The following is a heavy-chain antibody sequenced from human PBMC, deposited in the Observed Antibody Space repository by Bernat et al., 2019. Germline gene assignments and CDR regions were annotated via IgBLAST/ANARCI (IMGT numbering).Heavy chain of an antibody. J-gene: IGHJ4*02. CDR2: IPYDGGNK. V-gene: IGHV3-30*03. CDR3: ARERDSSNWYGGGFGY. Sequence: QVQLVESGGGVVQLGRSLRLSCAASGFTFSSYGMHWVRQAPGKGLEWVAVIPYDGGNKYYADSVKDRFTISRDNSKNTLYLQMNSLRIEDTAVYYCARERDSSNWYGGGFGYWGQGTLVTVSS. D-gene: IGHD6-13*01. CDR1: GFTFSSYG.